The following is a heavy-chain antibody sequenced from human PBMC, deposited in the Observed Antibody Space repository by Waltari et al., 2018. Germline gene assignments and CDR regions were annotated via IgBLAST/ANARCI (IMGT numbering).Heavy chain of an antibody. CDR1: GYIFTSYD. CDR3: ARPQTISTSWLAS. CDR2: MNANSGHT. D-gene: IGHD2-2*01. Sequence: QVQLVQSGAEVQKPGASVKVSCKASGYIFTSYDINWVRQATGQGLEWMGWMNANSGHTGYAQTFQGRITLTMNTSISTAYMELSSLRSDDTAVYYCARPQTISTSWLASWGQGTLVTVSA. V-gene: IGHV1-8*02. J-gene: IGHJ5*01.